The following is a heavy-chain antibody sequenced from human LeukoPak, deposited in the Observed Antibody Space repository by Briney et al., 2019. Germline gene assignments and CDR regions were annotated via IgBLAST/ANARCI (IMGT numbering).Heavy chain of an antibody. Sequence: SETLSLICAVYGGSFSGYYWSWLRQPPGKGLEWIGEINHSGSTNYNPSLKSRVTISVDTSKNQFSLKLSSVTAADTAVYYCASKSAVAGHDYWGQGTLVTVSS. V-gene: IGHV4-34*01. CDR2: INHSGST. D-gene: IGHD6-19*01. CDR3: ASKSAVAGHDY. J-gene: IGHJ4*02. CDR1: GGSFSGYY.